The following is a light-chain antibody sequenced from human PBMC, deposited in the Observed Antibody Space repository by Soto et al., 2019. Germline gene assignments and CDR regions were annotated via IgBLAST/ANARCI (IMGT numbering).Light chain of an antibody. J-gene: IGLJ1*01. Sequence: QSALTQDASVSGSPGQSITISCTGTSSDVGGYNYVSWYQQHPGKAPKLMIYDVFTRPSGVSNRFSGSKSGNTASLTISALQAEDEAESYCTSWTSTSTYVFGSGTKLTVL. CDR2: DVF. V-gene: IGLV2-14*03. CDR3: TSWTSTSTYV. CDR1: SSDVGGYNY.